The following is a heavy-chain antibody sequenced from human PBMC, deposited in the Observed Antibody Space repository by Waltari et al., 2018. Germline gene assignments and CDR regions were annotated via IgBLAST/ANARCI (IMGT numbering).Heavy chain of an antibody. V-gene: IGHV4-59*01. CDR2: FYNRGST. CDR3: ARDREHSYGKYFDY. J-gene: IGHJ4*02. Sequence: QVQLQESGPGLVKSSETLSLTCTVSGGSISTYYWSWIRQPPGKGLEWIGYFYNRGSTNSNPSLKSRLTMSVDTSKNLFSLKLSSVTAADTAVHYCARDREHSYGKYFDYWGQGILVTVSS. CDR1: GGSISTYY. D-gene: IGHD5-18*01.